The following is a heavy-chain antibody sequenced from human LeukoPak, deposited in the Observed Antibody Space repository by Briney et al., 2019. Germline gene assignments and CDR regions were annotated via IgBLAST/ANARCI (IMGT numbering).Heavy chain of an antibody. V-gene: IGHV3-23*01. CDR1: GFTFSSYG. CDR3: ARDREFYSWFDP. CDR2: ISGSGGST. J-gene: IGHJ5*02. Sequence: PGGSLRLSCAASGFTFSSYGMSWVRQAPGKGLEWVSAISGSGGSTYYADPVKGRFTISRDNSKNTLYLQMNSLRAEDTAVYYCARDREFYSWFDPWGQGTLVTVSS. D-gene: IGHD3-10*01.